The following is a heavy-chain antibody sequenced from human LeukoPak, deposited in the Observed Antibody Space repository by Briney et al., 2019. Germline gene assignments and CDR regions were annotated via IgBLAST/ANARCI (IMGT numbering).Heavy chain of an antibody. Sequence: SEPLSLTCTVSGGSISSYYWSWIRQPPGKGLEWIGYIYYSGSTNYNPSLKSRVSISVDTSKNQFSLNLISVTAADTAVYYCARASSYTGHLGWWGQGTLVIVSS. V-gene: IGHV4-59*08. D-gene: IGHD2-2*01. J-gene: IGHJ4*02. CDR1: GGSISSYY. CDR2: IYYSGST. CDR3: ARASSYTGHLGW.